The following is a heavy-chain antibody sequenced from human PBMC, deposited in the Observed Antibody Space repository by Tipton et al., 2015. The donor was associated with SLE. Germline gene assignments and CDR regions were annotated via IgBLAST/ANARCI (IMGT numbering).Heavy chain of an antibody. CDR3: ARGDYMDV. Sequence: TLSLTCTVSGGSISSHYWSWIRQPPGKGLEWIGEINHSGSTNYNPSLKSRVTISVDTSKNQFSLKLSSVTAADTAVYYCARGDYMDVWGKGTTVTVSS. V-gene: IGHV4-34*01. CDR1: GGSISSHY. CDR2: INHSGST. J-gene: IGHJ6*03.